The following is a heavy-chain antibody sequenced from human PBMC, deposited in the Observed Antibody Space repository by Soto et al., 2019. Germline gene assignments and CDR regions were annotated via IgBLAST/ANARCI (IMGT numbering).Heavy chain of an antibody. CDR2: ISYDGSNK. Sequence: GGSLRLSCAASGFTFSSYGMHWVRQAPGKGLEWVAVISYDGSNKYYADSVKGRFTISRDNSKNTLYLQMNSLRAEDTAVYYCAKDPPPGATTLFFYYYYGMDVWGQGTTVTVSS. V-gene: IGHV3-30*18. J-gene: IGHJ6*02. D-gene: IGHD1-26*01. CDR1: GFTFSSYG. CDR3: AKDPPPGATTLFFYYYYGMDV.